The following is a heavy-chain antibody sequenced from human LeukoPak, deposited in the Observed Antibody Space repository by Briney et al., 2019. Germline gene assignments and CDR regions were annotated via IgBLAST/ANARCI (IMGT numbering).Heavy chain of an antibody. Sequence: GGSLRLPCAASGFSFSSYAMTWVRQAPGKGLEWVSSISGGGDSTYYPDSVKGRFTISRDNSKNTLHLQMNSLRAEDTAVYYCAKSSGFSRFYFDYWGQGTLVTVSS. J-gene: IGHJ4*02. CDR3: AKSSGFSRFYFDY. CDR2: ISGGGDST. D-gene: IGHD2/OR15-2a*01. CDR1: GFSFSSYA. V-gene: IGHV3-23*01.